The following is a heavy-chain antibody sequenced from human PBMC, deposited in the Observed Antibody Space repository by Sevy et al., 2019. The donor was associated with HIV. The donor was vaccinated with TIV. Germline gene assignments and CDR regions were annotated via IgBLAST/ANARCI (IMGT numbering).Heavy chain of an antibody. CDR1: GGSITGYY. CDR2: IFNGGNN. Sequence: SETLSLTCSVSGGSITGYYRTWIRQPPGKGLEWIGYIFNGGNNKYNPSLRSGVTSSIKKSKNQFSVKLSSMTVADPAMYYCAGDPVAKYCSNTNCYVYFHHWGQGTLVTVSS. D-gene: IGHD2-2*01. CDR3: AGDPVAKYCSNTNCYVYFHH. V-gene: IGHV4-59*12. J-gene: IGHJ1*01.